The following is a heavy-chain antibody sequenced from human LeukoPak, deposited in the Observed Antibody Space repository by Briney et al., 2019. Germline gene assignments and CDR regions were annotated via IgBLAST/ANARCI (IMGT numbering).Heavy chain of an antibody. CDR3: ARDGGHQLLIGNWFDP. V-gene: IGHV3-21*01. D-gene: IGHD2-2*01. J-gene: IGHJ5*02. CDR1: GFTFSDYY. CDR2: ISSSSSYI. Sequence: GGSLRLSCAASGFTFSDYYMNWVRQAPGKGLEWVSSISSSSSYIYYADSVKGRFTVSRDNARKSLHLEMNSLRAEDTAVYYCARDGGHQLLIGNWFDPWGQGTLVTVSS.